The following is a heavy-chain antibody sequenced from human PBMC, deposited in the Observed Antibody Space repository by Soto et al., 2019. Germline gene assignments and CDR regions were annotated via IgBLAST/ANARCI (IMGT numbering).Heavy chain of an antibody. Sequence: EVQLVVSGGGLVQPGGSLRLSCAASAFTFSNYWMHWVRQAPGKGLVWVSHINSDESNTTYADSVKGRFTISRDNAKNTLYLQMNSLRGEDTAVYYCARALWFGELFFDYWGQGALVTVSS. D-gene: IGHD3-10*01. CDR1: AFTFSNYW. J-gene: IGHJ4*02. CDR3: ARALWFGELFFDY. V-gene: IGHV3-74*01. CDR2: INSDESNT.